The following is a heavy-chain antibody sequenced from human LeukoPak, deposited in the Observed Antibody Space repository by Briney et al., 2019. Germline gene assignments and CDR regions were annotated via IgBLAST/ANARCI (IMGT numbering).Heavy chain of an antibody. CDR1: GGSISSGSDY. CDR3: AREGRDYYYYYIYV. V-gene: IGHV4-61*02. J-gene: IGHJ6*03. CDR2: IYTSGST. Sequence: SQTLSLTCTVSGGSISSGSDYWSWIRQPAGKGLEWIGRIYTSGSTNYNPSLESRVTTSVDTSKNQFSLKLSSVIAADTAIYYCAREGRDYYYYYIYVWGKGTTVTVSS. D-gene: IGHD3-10*01.